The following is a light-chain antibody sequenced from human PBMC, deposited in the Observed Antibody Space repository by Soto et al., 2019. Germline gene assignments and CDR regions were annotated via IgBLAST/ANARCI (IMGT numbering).Light chain of an antibody. V-gene: IGLV3-1*01. CDR2: QDS. CDR1: KLGDKY. CDR3: QAWDSSTGGGYV. J-gene: IGLJ1*01. Sequence: SYELTQPPSVSVSPGQTASITCSGDKLGDKYACWYQQKPGQSPVLVIYQDSKRPSGIPERFSGSNSGNTATLTISGTQAMDEADYYCQAWDSSTGGGYVFGTGTKLTVL.